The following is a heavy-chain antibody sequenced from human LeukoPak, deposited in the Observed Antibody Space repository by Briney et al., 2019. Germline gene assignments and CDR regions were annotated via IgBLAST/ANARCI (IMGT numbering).Heavy chain of an antibody. CDR2: ISSSGGST. CDR3: ASTTGSIVVVPAAITLNY. CDR1: GFTFSSYA. Sequence: GGSLRLSCAASGFTFSSYAMSWVRQAPGKGLEWVSAISSSGGSTYYADSVKGRFTISRDNSKNTLYLQMNSLRAEDTAVYYCASTTGSIVVVPAAITLNYWGQGTLVTVSS. V-gene: IGHV3-23*01. D-gene: IGHD2-2*01. J-gene: IGHJ4*02.